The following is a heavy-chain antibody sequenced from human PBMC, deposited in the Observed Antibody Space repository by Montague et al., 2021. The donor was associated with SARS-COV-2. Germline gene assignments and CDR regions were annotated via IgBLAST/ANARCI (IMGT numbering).Heavy chain of an antibody. V-gene: IGHV4-59*08. CDR2: ISDSGST. CDR1: GVSVTDYY. Sequence: SETLSLTCTVSGVSVTDYYWSWFRQPPGKGLEWIGYISDSGSTNYNPSLTSRVTMSVDTSKNQFSLKVNSVTAADTAVYYCARHYSATLPAVYWGQGTLATVSS. J-gene: IGHJ4*02. D-gene: IGHD2-15*01. CDR3: ARHYSATLPAVY.